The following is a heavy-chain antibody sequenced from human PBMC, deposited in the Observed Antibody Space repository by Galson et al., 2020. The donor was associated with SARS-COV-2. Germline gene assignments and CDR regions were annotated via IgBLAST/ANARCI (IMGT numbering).Heavy chain of an antibody. Sequence: RISCAASGFTFSSYSMNWVRQAPGKGLEWVSYISSSSSIINYADSVKGRFTISRDNAKNSLYLQMNSLRAEDTAVYYCARAPDYYYYYMDVWGKGTTVTISS. CDR1: GFTFSSYS. CDR2: ISSSSSII. J-gene: IGHJ6*03. V-gene: IGHV3-48*01. CDR3: ARAPDYYYYYMDV.